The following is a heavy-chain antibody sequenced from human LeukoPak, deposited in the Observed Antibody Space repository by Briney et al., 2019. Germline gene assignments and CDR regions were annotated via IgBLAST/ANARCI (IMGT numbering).Heavy chain of an antibody. V-gene: IGHV3-21*01. D-gene: IGHD2-2*02. Sequence: GGSLRLSCAASGFTFSSYSMNWVRQAPGKGLEWVSSISSSSSYIYYADSVKGRFTISRDNAKNSLYLQMNSLRAEDTAVYYCARDPRGYCSSTSCYTDWFDPWGQGTLVTVSS. CDR3: ARDPRGYCSSTSCYTDWFDP. CDR2: ISSSSSYI. CDR1: GFTFSSYS. J-gene: IGHJ5*02.